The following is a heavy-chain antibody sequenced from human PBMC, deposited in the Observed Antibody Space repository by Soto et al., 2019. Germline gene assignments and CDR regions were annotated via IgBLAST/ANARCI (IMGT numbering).Heavy chain of an antibody. CDR1: GYTFSTYA. J-gene: IGHJ4*02. V-gene: IGHV1-3*01. Sequence: ASVKVSCKASGYTFSTYAIHWVRQAPGQTLEWMGWINAANGNTRYSQNFQGRVTITRDTSASTAYMELRSLRSADTAVYYCARDFGPRDYDVLDFWCQGTLVTVSS. CDR2: INAANGNT. CDR3: ARDFGPRDYDVLDF. D-gene: IGHD3-16*01.